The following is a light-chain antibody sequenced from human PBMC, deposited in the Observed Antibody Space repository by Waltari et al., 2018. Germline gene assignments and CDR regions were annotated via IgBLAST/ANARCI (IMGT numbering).Light chain of an antibody. CDR3: SSYAGSKTLI. CDR1: SSDIGGYNY. V-gene: IGLV2-8*01. CDR2: EVS. J-gene: IGLJ2*01. Sequence: QSALTQPPSASGSPGQSVTISCTGTSSDIGGYNYVSWFQQHPDKAPKLMIYEVSKRPSGVPDRFPGSKSGNTASLTVSGLQAEDEADYYCSSYAGSKTLIFGGGTKLTVL.